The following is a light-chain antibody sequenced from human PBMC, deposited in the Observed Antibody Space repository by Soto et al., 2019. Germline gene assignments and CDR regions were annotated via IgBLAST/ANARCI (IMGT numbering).Light chain of an antibody. V-gene: IGLV2-11*01. CDR1: SXDVGGYNY. J-gene: IGLJ1*01. CDR3: CSYAGSYPFV. Sequence: QSALTQPRSVSGSPGQSVTISCIGTSXDVGGYNYVSWYQHHPGKAPKLMIYDVDKRPSGVPGRFSGSKSGNTASLTISGLQAEDEADYYCCSYAGSYPFVFGTGTKVTVL. CDR2: DVD.